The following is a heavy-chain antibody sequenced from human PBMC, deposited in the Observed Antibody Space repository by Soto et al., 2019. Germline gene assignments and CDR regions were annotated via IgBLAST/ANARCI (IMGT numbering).Heavy chain of an antibody. CDR3: ARARAQDLWSGYYAVLGMDV. Sequence: PSETLSLTFTASGGSIISYYWSWIRQPPGKGLEWIGNIYDSGSTNYNPTLKRRVTISVDTSKNQFSLKLSSVTAADTAVYYCARARAQDLWSGYYAVLGMDVWGQGTTVTVSS. D-gene: IGHD3-3*01. V-gene: IGHV4-59*01. J-gene: IGHJ6*02. CDR2: IYDSGST. CDR1: GGSIISYY.